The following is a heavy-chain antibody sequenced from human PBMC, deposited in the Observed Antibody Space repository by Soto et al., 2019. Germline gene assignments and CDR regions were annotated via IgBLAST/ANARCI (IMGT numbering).Heavy chain of an antibody. Sequence: QVQLVESGGGVVQPGRSLRLSCEASGFTFSSYGIHWVRQGPGKGLEWVAVISYDGSNKYYADSVKGRFTISRDNSKNKLYLQMNSLRAEDTAVYYCAKDPTAMGRGGPDYWGQGTLVTVSS. CDR3: AKDPTAMGRGGPDY. CDR2: ISYDGSNK. V-gene: IGHV3-30*18. D-gene: IGHD3-10*01. J-gene: IGHJ4*02. CDR1: GFTFSSYG.